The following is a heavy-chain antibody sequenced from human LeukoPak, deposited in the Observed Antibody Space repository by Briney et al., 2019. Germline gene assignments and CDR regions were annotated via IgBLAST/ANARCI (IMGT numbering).Heavy chain of an antibody. CDR2: IYSNGST. CDR1: DFTVSSNY. CDR3: ARFYSSGSFGAFDI. Sequence: GGSLRLSCATSDFTVSSNYMSWARQAPGKGLEWVSIIYSNGSTYYADSMKGRFTISRDNSKNTLYLQMNSLRAEDTAVYYCARFYSSGSFGAFDIWGQGTMVSVSS. D-gene: IGHD3-22*01. J-gene: IGHJ3*02. V-gene: IGHV3-53*01.